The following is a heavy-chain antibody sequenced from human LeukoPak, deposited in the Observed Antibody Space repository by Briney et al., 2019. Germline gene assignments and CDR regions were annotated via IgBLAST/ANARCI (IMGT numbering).Heavy chain of an antibody. Sequence: PGGSLRLSCAASGFTFSSYEMNWVRQAPGKGLEWVSYISSSGSTIYYADSVKGRFTTSRDNVKNSVYLQMNSLRVEDTGVYYCARDPSHCSGGSCYSGSDYWGQGTLVTVSS. CDR3: ARDPSHCSGGSCYSGSDY. D-gene: IGHD2-15*01. CDR2: ISSSGSTI. CDR1: GFTFSSYE. J-gene: IGHJ4*02. V-gene: IGHV3-48*03.